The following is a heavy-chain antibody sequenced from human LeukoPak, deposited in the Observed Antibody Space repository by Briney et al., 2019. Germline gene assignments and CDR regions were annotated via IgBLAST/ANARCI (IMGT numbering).Heavy chain of an antibody. CDR3: ARSYFDWSHYYMDV. V-gene: IGHV3-30*02. Sequence: GGSLRLSCAASGFTFSSYGMHWVRQAPGKGLEWVAFIRYDGSNKYYADSVKGRFTISRDNSKNTLYLQMNSLRAEDTAVYYCARSYFDWSHYYMDVWGKGTTVTVSS. CDR2: IRYDGSNK. J-gene: IGHJ6*03. D-gene: IGHD3-9*01. CDR1: GFTFSSYG.